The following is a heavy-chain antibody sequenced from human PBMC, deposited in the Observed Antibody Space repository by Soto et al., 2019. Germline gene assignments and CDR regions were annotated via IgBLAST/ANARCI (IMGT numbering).Heavy chain of an antibody. J-gene: IGHJ4*02. D-gene: IGHD2-15*01. CDR1: GFTFSSYW. CDR2: INSDGSST. Sequence: GGSLRLSSVASGFTFSSYWTHWVRQAPGKGLVWVSRINSDGSSTSYADSVKGRFTISRDNAKNTLYLQMNSLRAEDTAVYYCVRTSLVVAAATREDYWGQGT. V-gene: IGHV3-74*01. CDR3: VRTSLVVAAATREDY.